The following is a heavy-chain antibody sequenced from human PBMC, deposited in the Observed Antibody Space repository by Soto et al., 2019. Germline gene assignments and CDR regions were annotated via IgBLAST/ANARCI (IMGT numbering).Heavy chain of an antibody. CDR2: ISWDSGII. J-gene: IGHJ1*01. D-gene: IGHD2-21*02. Sequence: GGSLRLSCEASGFIFDDYVMHWVRQAPGKGLEWVSSISWDSGIIDYADSVRGRFTISRDNAKNSLFLQMNNLRVEDTAFYYCTKDDRYCDGGACYSVYFQHWGQGALVTVSS. CDR1: GFIFDDYV. V-gene: IGHV3-9*01. CDR3: TKDDRYCDGGACYSVYFQH.